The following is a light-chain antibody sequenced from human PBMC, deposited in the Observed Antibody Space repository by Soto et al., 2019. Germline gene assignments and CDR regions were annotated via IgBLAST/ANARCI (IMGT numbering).Light chain of an antibody. J-gene: IGKJ4*01. CDR3: QQSSYSPLT. CDR2: EVS. Sequence: EIVLTQSPGTLSLSPGERATVSCRASQSVANNYLAWFQQQPGQAPRLLIYEVSNRATGVPDRFGGTGSGTDFTLIISRLEPEDFAVYYCQQSSYSPLTFGGGT. CDR1: QSVANNY. V-gene: IGKV3-20*01.